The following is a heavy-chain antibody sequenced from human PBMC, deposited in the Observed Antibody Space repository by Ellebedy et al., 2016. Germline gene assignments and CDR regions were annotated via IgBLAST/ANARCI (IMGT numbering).Heavy chain of an antibody. J-gene: IGHJ3*02. CDR1: GFTFSSYS. Sequence: GESLKISXAASGFTFSSYSMNWVRQAPGKGLEWVSSISSSSSYIYYADSVKGRFTISRDNAKNSLYLQMNSLRAEDTAVYYCARDRGVLVVVPAAPAFDIWGQGTMVTVSS. CDR2: ISSSSSYI. D-gene: IGHD2-2*01. V-gene: IGHV3-21*01. CDR3: ARDRGVLVVVPAAPAFDI.